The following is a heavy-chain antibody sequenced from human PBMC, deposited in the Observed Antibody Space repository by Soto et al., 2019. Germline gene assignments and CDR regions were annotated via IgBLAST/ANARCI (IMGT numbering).Heavy chain of an antibody. CDR3: ARNGRTGTLYYSGMDV. V-gene: IGHV1-69*13. D-gene: IGHD1-1*01. CDR2: IIPIFGTA. Sequence: GASVKVSCKASGGTFSSYAISWVRQAPGQGLEWMGGIIPIFGTANYAQKFQGRVTITADESTSTAYMELSSLRSEDTAVYYCARNGRTGTLYYSGMDVWGQGTTVTV. CDR1: GGTFSSYA. J-gene: IGHJ6*02.